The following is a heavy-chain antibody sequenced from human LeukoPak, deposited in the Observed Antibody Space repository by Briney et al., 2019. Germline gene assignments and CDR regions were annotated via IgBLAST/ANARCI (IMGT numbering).Heavy chain of an antibody. CDR3: ARHIRGWFDP. J-gene: IGHJ5*02. V-gene: IGHV4-59*08. CDR2: IYYSGST. D-gene: IGHD2-2*02. Sequence: SETLSLTCTVSGGSISSYYWSWIRQPPGKGLEWIGYIYYSGSTNYNPSLKSRVTISVDTSKNQFSLKLSSVTAADTAVYYCARHIRGWFDPWGQGTLVTVSP. CDR1: GGSISSYY.